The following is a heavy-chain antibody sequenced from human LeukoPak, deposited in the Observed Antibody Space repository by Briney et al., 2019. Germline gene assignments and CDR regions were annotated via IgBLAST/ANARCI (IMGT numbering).Heavy chain of an antibody. Sequence: GGSLRLSCAASGFTFSSYAMSWVRQAPGKGLEWVSAISGSGDSAYYGDSVKGRFTISRDNSKNTLYLQMNSLRAEDTAVYYCAKDSLGTGSSRYGMDVWGQGTTVTVSS. J-gene: IGHJ6*02. CDR1: GFTFSSYA. CDR3: AKDSLGTGSSRYGMDV. CDR2: ISGSGDSA. V-gene: IGHV3-23*01. D-gene: IGHD6-13*01.